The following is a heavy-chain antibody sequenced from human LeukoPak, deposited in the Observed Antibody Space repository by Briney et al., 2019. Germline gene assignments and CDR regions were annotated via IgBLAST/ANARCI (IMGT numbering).Heavy chain of an antibody. J-gene: IGHJ5*02. V-gene: IGHV1-8*02. D-gene: IGHD2/OR15-2a*01. Sequence: ASVRVSCKASGYTFTGYYMHWVRQAPGQGLEWMGWINPNSGNTGYAQKFQGRVTMTRNTSISTAYMELSSLRSEDTAVYYCARAEYNWFDPWGQGTLVTVSS. CDR1: GYTFTGYY. CDR2: INPNSGNT. CDR3: ARAEYNWFDP.